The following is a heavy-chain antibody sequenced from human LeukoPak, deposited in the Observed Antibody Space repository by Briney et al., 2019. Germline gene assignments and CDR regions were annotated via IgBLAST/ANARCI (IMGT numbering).Heavy chain of an antibody. V-gene: IGHV4-39*01. CDR2: IYYSGST. CDR3: ARQGVVSWFDL. CDR1: GGSISSSSYY. D-gene: IGHD3-3*01. J-gene: IGHJ5*02. Sequence: SEALSLTCTVSGGSISSSSYYWGWIRQPPGTGLEGIGSIYYSGSTYYNPSLKSRVTISVDTSKKQFSLKLSSVTAADTAVYYCARQGVVSWFDLWGQGTLVTVSS.